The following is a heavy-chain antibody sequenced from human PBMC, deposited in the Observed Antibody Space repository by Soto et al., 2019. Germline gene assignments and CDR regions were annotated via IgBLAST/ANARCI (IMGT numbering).Heavy chain of an antibody. CDR1: GGSISSSSYY. CDR3: ASHDYDFWSGYSAHNWFDP. D-gene: IGHD3-3*01. Sequence: QLQLQESGPGLVKPSETLSLTCTVSGGSISSSSYYWGWIRQPPGKGLEWIGSIYYSGSTYYNPSLKSRVTISVATSKNQCSMKLSSVTAAAPAVYYCASHDYDFWSGYSAHNWFDPWGQGILVTVSS. V-gene: IGHV4-39*01. J-gene: IGHJ5*02. CDR2: IYYSGST.